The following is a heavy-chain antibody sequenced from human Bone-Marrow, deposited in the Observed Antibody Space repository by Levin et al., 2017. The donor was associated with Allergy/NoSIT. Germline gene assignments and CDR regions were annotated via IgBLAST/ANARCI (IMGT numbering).Heavy chain of an antibody. D-gene: IGHD2-21*02. V-gene: IGHV3-15*01. CDR3: TTDPAYCGGDCYSPGGPYYGMDV. J-gene: IGHJ6*02. Sequence: GGSLRLSCAASGFTFSNAWMSWVRQAPGKGLEWVGRIKSKTDGGTTDYAAPVKGRFTISRDDSKNTLYLQMNSLKTEDTAVYYCTTDPAYCGGDCYSPGGPYYGMDVWGQGTTVTVSS. CDR2: IKSKTDGGTT. CDR1: GFTFSNAW.